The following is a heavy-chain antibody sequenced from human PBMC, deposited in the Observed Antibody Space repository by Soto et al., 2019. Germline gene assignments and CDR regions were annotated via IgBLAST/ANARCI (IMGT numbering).Heavy chain of an antibody. J-gene: IGHJ3*02. CDR2: IYPGDSDT. CDR3: ARPADVEMATIEAFDI. D-gene: IGHD5-12*01. V-gene: IGHV5-51*01. CDR1: GYSFTGYW. Sequence: RESPKISCDGFGYSFTGYWIGWVRQMPGKGLEWMGIIYPGDSDTRHSPPFQGQVTISADKSISTAYLQWSSLKASDTAMYYCARPADVEMATIEAFDIWGQGTMVTVSS.